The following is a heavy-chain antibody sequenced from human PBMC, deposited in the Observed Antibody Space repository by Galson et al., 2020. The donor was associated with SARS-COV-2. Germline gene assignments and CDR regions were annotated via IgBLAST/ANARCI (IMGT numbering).Heavy chain of an antibody. D-gene: IGHD4-17*01. Sequence: ASETLSLTCTVSGGSISSGGYYWSWIRQHPGKGLEWIGYIYYSGSTYYNPSLKSRVTISVDTSKNQFSLKLSSVTAADTAVYYCARGTTVTTCVDYWGQGTLVTVSS. CDR3: ARGTTVTTCVDY. J-gene: IGHJ4*02. CDR1: GGSISSGGYY. V-gene: IGHV4-31*03. CDR2: IYYSGST.